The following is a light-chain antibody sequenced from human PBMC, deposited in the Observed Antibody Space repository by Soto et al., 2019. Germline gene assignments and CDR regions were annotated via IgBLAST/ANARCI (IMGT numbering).Light chain of an antibody. V-gene: IGKV3-11*01. CDR2: DES. Sequence: VLTQSPGTLSLSPGDSATLSCRASQSVSSYLAWYQQRTGQAPRIVIYDESIRATGMPDRLSGSGSGTDLNLTISSLEPEDFAVYYCQKRSNWPITCGQGTRLEIK. CDR3: QKRSNWPIT. CDR1: QSVSSY. J-gene: IGKJ5*01.